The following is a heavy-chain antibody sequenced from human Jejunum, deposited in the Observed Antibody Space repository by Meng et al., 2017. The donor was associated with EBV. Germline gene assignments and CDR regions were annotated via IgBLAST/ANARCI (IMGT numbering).Heavy chain of an antibody. D-gene: IGHD5-24*01. J-gene: IGHJ4*02. CDR1: GGSLRTDNW. CDR3: ARDRGVEDY. Sequence: GQLKEAGPGLVRPSRTLSLTCAVSGGSLRTDNWWSWVRQPPGKGLEYIGEIHHSGSTKYNPSLKSRVTISVDKSNNHFSLKLSSVTAADTAVYYCARDRGVEDYWGQGTLVTVSS. CDR2: IHHSGST. V-gene: IGHV4-4*02.